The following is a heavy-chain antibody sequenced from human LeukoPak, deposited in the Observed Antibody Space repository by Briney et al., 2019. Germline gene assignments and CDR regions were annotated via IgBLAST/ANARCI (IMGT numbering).Heavy chain of an antibody. D-gene: IGHD2-2*01. V-gene: IGHV3-30*04. CDR1: GFTFSSYD. Sequence: GRSLRLSCAAYGFTFSSYDMHWGRQAPGKGLEWVAVISYDGSNKYYADSVKGRFTISRDNSKNTLYLQMNSLRAEDTAVYYCARAGYCSSTSCYSYYFDYWGQGTQVTVSS. CDR3: ARAGYCSSTSCYSYYFDY. J-gene: IGHJ4*02. CDR2: ISYDGSNK.